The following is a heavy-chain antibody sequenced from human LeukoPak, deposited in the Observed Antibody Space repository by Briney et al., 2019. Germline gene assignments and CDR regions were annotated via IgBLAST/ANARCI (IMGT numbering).Heavy chain of an antibody. CDR1: GGSINNYY. J-gene: IGHJ4*02. Sequence: SETLSLTCTVSGGSINNYYWSWIRQPPGKGLEWIGYIYYSGSTYYNPSLKSRVTISVDTSKNQFSLKLSSVTAADTAVYYCARGRDYWGQGTLVTVSS. CDR3: ARGRDY. CDR2: IYYSGST. V-gene: IGHV4-59*12.